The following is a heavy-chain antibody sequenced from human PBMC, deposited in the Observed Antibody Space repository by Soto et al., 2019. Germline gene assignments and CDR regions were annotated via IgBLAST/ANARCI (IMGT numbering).Heavy chain of an antibody. CDR1: GDSVSINIAA. CDR2: TYYRSKWYN. Sequence: PSQTLSLTFSISGDSVSINIAAWNWIRHSPSRFLEWLGRTYYRSKWYNDYAVSVKSRITINPDTSKNQFSLQLNSLTPEDTAVYYCARAGIAARPPGGAHFDYWGQGTLVTVSS. J-gene: IGHJ4*02. D-gene: IGHD6-6*01. V-gene: IGHV6-1*01. CDR3: ARAGIAARPPGGAHFDY.